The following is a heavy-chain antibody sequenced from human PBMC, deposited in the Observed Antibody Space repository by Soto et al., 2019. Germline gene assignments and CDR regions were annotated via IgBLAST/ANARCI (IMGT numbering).Heavy chain of an antibody. CDR2: INPNSGGT. D-gene: IGHD5-18*01. CDR1: GYIFTDYY. V-gene: IGHV1-2*06. CDR3: ARRRGYSYGQKTRPDAFDI. J-gene: IGHJ3*02. Sequence: ASVKVSCKASGYIFTDYYMHWVRQAPGQELGWMGRINPNSGGTNYAQKFQGRVTITRDKSISTAYMELSSLRSEDTAVYYCARRRGYSYGQKTRPDAFDIWGQGTMVTVSS.